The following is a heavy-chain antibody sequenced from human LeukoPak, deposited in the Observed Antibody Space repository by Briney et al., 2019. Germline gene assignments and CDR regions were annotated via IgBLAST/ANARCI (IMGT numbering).Heavy chain of an antibody. Sequence: ASVKVSCKASGYTFTGYYIHWVRQAPGQGLECMGWINPNSGGTNYAQKFQGRVTMTRDTSISTAYTELSRLRSDDTAVYYCARGIPAAPRSTFDIWGQGTMVTVSS. CDR1: GYTFTGYY. CDR2: INPNSGGT. V-gene: IGHV1-2*02. J-gene: IGHJ3*02. CDR3: ARGIPAAPRSTFDI. D-gene: IGHD6-13*01.